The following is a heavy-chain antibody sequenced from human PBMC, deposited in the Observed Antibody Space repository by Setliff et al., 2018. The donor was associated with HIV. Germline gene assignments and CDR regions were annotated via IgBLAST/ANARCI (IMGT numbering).Heavy chain of an antibody. CDR1: GGTFRKYS. V-gene: IGHV1-69*13. D-gene: IGHD3-10*01. CDR3: ARDDHYYDLGSIYSDWYFDI. Sequence: SVKVSCKASGGTFRKYSISWVRQAPGQGLEWMGGIIPIFGSTKYAQKFQDRVTITADESKDTADMELSSLTSEDTAVYYCARDDHYYDLGSIYSDWYFDIWGRGTLVTSPQ. J-gene: IGHJ2*01. CDR2: IIPIFGST.